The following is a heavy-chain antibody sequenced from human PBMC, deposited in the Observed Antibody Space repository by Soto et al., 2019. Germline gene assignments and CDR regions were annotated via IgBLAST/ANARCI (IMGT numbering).Heavy chain of an antibody. Sequence: GGFLRLSCAASGFTFSSYSMNWVRQATGKGLEWVSSISSSSSYIYYADSVKGRFTISRDNAKNSLYLQMNSLRAEDTAVYYCARVSAAPSSYYYYGMDVWGQGTTVTVSS. J-gene: IGHJ6*02. CDR3: ARVSAAPSSYYYYGMDV. CDR2: ISSSSSYI. V-gene: IGHV3-21*01. CDR1: GFTFSSYS. D-gene: IGHD6-6*01.